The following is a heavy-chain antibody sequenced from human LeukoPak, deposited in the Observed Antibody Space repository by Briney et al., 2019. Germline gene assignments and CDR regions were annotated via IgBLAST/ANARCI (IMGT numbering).Heavy chain of an antibody. CDR1: GFTFSSFW. CDR2: INSDGSST. CDR3: ARGWDGYSYGI. Sequence: GESLRLFCAASGFTFSSFWIHWVRQPPGKGLVWVSRINSDGSSTTYADSVKGRFTISRDNAKNTVYLQMNSLRAEDTAVYYCARGWDGYSYGIWGQGTLVTVSS. V-gene: IGHV3-74*01. D-gene: IGHD5-18*01. J-gene: IGHJ4*02.